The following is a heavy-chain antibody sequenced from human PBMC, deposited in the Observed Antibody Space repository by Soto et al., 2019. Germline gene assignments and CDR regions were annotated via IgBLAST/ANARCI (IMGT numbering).Heavy chain of an antibody. Sequence: KTSETLSLTCAVSGGSISSGFYSWSWIRQPPGQGLEWIGYIYNSGNTYYNPSLMSRVTISVDRSQNHFSLKLTSVTAADTAVYYCARGSYGVWNWFHPWGQGTQVTAPQ. CDR1: GGSISSGFYS. CDR2: IYNSGNT. J-gene: IGHJ5*02. D-gene: IGHD3-16*01. V-gene: IGHV4-30-2*01. CDR3: ARGSYGVWNWFHP.